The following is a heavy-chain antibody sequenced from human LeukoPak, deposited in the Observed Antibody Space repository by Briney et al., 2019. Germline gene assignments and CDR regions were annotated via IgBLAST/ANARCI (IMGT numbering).Heavy chain of an antibody. CDR1: GFTFRNYG. D-gene: IGHD6-25*01. Sequence: GGSLRLSCVTSGFTFRNYGMQWVRQAPGKGLEWVAVISHDGTTTFCADSVKGRFTISRDNSKNTLDLQMDSLRAEDTAVYFCAKEPNAYSSGWYFQDWGQGTLVTVSS. J-gene: IGHJ1*01. CDR3: AKEPNAYSSGWYFQD. V-gene: IGHV3-30*18. CDR2: ISHDGTTT.